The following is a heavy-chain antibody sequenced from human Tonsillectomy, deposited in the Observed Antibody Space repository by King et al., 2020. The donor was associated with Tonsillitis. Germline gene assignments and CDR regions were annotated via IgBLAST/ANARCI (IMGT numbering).Heavy chain of an antibody. Sequence: QLQESGSGLVKPSQTLSLTCAVSGGSISSGGYSWSWIRQPPGKGLERIGYINHSGSTYYNPSLKSRVTISVDRSKNHFSLKLSSVTAADTAVYCARRVKGDLGLLSTYYFDLWGQGTLVTVSS. CDR3: ARRVKGDLGLLSTYYFDL. V-gene: IGHV4-30-2*01. J-gene: IGHJ4*02. CDR2: INHSGST. CDR1: GGSISSGGYS. D-gene: IGHD3-3*01.